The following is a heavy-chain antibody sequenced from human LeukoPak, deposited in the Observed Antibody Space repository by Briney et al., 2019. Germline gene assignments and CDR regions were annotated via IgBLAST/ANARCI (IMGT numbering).Heavy chain of an antibody. Sequence: SETLSLTCTVSGGSISSYYWSWIRQPPGKGLEWIGYIYYSGSTNYNPSLKSRVTTSVDTSKNQFSLKLSSVTAADTAVYYCAIWVSGLYFDYWGQGTLVTVSS. D-gene: IGHD2-8*02. CDR3: AIWVSGLYFDY. CDR1: GGSISSYY. V-gene: IGHV4-59*01. CDR2: IYYSGST. J-gene: IGHJ4*02.